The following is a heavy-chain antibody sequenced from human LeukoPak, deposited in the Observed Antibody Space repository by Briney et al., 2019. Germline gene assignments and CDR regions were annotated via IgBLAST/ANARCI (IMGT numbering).Heavy chain of an antibody. Sequence: GGSLRLSCAASGFTFSSYAMSWVRQAPGKGLEWVSAISGSGGSTYYADSVKGRFTISRDNSKNTLYLQMNSLSAEDTAVYYWAKDDSYDSSGYHDPFGDYWGQGTLVTVSS. V-gene: IGHV3-23*01. D-gene: IGHD3-22*01. CDR3: AKDDSYDSSGYHDPFGDY. CDR1: GFTFSSYA. J-gene: IGHJ4*02. CDR2: ISGSGGST.